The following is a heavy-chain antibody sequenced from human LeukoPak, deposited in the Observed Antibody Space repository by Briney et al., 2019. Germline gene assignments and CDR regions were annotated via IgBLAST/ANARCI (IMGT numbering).Heavy chain of an antibody. Sequence: PSETLSLTCTVSGGSISSSSYYWGWIRQPPGKGLEWIGSIYYSGSTYYNPSLKSRVTISVDTSKNQFSLKLSSVTAADTAVYYCARGLGGDNEPYWGQGTLVTVSS. D-gene: IGHD2-21*02. CDR1: GGSISSSSYY. J-gene: IGHJ4*02. CDR2: IYYSGST. CDR3: ARGLGGDNEPY. V-gene: IGHV4-39*07.